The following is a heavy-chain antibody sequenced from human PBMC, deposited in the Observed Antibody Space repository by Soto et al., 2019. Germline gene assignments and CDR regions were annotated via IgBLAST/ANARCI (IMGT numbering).Heavy chain of an antibody. CDR3: AFSYYYDIGGYSILYYYYGMDV. CDR2: INAGNGNT. Sequence: QVQLVQSGAEVKKPGASVKVSCKASGYTFTSYTMHWVRQAPGQRLERMGWINAGNGNTKYSQMFQGRVTITRDTSVSTAYKVLSSLRSEDTAGYYCAFSYYYDIGGYSILYYYYGMDVWGQGTTVTVSS. CDR1: GYTFTSYT. J-gene: IGHJ6*02. D-gene: IGHD3-22*01. V-gene: IGHV1-3*01.